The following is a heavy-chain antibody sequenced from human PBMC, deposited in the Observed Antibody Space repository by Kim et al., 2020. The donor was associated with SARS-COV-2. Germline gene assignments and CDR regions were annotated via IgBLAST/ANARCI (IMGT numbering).Heavy chain of an antibody. V-gene: IGHV4-31*03. J-gene: IGHJ4*02. D-gene: IGHD4-17*01. CDR2: IYYSGST. CDR3: ARGLLVTTSTEAYFDY. CDR1: GGSISSGGYY. Sequence: SETLSLTCTVSGGSISSGGYYWSWIRQHPGKGLEWIGYIYYSGSTYYNPSLKSRVTISVDTSKNQFSLKLSSVTAADTAVYYCARGLLVTTSTEAYFDYWGEGTLVTVSS.